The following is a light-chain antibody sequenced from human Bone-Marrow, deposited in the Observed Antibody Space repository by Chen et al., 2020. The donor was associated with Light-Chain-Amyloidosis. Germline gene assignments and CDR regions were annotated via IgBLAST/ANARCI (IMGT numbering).Light chain of an antibody. V-gene: IGKV3-15*01. CDR2: GAS. Sequence: EIVMTHPPATLSVSPGERATLSCRASQSVSSNLAWYQQKPGQAPRLLIYGASTRATGIPARFSGSGSGTDFTLTISRVEPEDFAVYYCQQYGGPPGAFGQGTTVELK. J-gene: IGKJ1*01. CDR1: QSVSSN. CDR3: QQYGGPPGA.